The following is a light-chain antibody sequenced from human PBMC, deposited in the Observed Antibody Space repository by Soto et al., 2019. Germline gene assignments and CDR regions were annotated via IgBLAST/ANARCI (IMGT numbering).Light chain of an antibody. Sequence: EIVMTQSPATLSASPGERVTLSCRASQSIRSNLAWYQQRPGQTPRLLIFVASTRATGIPARFTGSGSGTEFTLTISSLQSDDFDMYYCQQYNNWPLTLGGGTKVDIK. J-gene: IGKJ4*01. CDR3: QQYNNWPLT. CDR1: QSIRSN. V-gene: IGKV3-15*01. CDR2: VAS.